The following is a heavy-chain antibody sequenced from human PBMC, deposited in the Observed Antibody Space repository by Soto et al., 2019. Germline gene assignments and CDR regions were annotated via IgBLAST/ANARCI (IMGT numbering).Heavy chain of an antibody. J-gene: IGHJ4*02. Sequence: QLQLQESGPGLVKPSETLSLTCTVSGGSIGSSDYYWGWIRQPPGKGLEWIGNIYDSGSTSYNPSLTSRVPIAVATSQNPVSLKVSSVTAADTAMYICVGGYAWVGFDSWGQGTLVTVSS. V-gene: IGHV4-39*01. D-gene: IGHD2-15*01. CDR2: IYDSGST. CDR1: GGSIGSSDYY. CDR3: VGGYAWVGFDS.